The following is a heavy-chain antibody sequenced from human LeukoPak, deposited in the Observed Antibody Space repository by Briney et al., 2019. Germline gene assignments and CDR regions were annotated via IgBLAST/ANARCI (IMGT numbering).Heavy chain of an antibody. CDR1: GGSISSSSYY. CDR3: ARDSVGLWSQYFDY. D-gene: IGHD4/OR15-4a*01. CDR2: IYYSGST. V-gene: IGHV4-39*02. Sequence: SEALSLTCTVSGGSISSSSYYWGWIRQPPGKGLEWIGSIYYSGSTYYNPSLKSRVTISVDTSKNQFSLKLSSVTAADTAVYYCARDSVGLWSQYFDYWGQGTLVTVSS. J-gene: IGHJ4*02.